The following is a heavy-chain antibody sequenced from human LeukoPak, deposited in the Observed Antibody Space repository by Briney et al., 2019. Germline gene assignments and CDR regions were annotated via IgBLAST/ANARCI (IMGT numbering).Heavy chain of an antibody. V-gene: IGHV3-23*01. CDR3: AKDRLSLRP. CDR2: SSGSAGST. D-gene: IGHD6-25*01. CDR1: GFTFSNYA. Sequence: PGGSLRLSCAASGFTFSNYAMSWVRQAPGKGLEWVSASSGSAGSTYYADSVKGRFTISRDNSKNTLYLQMNILRAEDTAVYYCAKDRLSLRPWGQGTLVTVSS. J-gene: IGHJ4*02.